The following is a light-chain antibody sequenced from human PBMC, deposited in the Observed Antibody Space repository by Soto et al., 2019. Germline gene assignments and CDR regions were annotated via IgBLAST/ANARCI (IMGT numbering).Light chain of an antibody. CDR2: GAS. CDR1: QSVSSSY. J-gene: IGKJ5*01. V-gene: IGKV3-20*01. CDR3: QQYGTSPRT. Sequence: EIVLTQSPGTLSLSPGERATLSCRASQSVSSSYLAWYQQKPGQAPRLLIYGASTRATGIPDRFSGSGSETDFTLTISRLEPEDFAVYICQQYGTSPRTFGQGTRLEIK.